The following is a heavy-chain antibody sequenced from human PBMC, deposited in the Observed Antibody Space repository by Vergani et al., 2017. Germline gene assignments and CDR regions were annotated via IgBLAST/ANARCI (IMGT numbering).Heavy chain of an antibody. J-gene: IGHJ5*02. V-gene: IGHV4-59*01. CDR2: IYNSGST. D-gene: IGHD3-10*01. CDR1: GGSISSDY. CDR3: ARAVGYXGSGNYMVGWFDP. Sequence: QVQLQESNPGLVKPSETLPLTCTVSGGSISSDYWSWIRQPPGKGLEWIGYIYNSGSTNYNPSLKSRVTISVDTSKNQFSLKLNSVTAADTAVYYCARAVGYXGSGNYMVGWFDPWGQGTLVTVSS.